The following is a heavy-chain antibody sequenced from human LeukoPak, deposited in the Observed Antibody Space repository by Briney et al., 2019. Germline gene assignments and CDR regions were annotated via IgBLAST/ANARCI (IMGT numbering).Heavy chain of an antibody. CDR3: ARGADSSGYYSIFYFDY. J-gene: IGHJ4*02. V-gene: IGHV4-59*01. CDR2: IYYSGST. Sequence: PSETLSLTCTVSGGSISSYYWNWVRQPPGKGLEWIGYIYYSGSTNYNPSLKSRVTISVDTSKNQFSLKLSSVTAADTAVYYCARGADSSGYYSIFYFDYWGQGTLVTVSS. D-gene: IGHD3-22*01. CDR1: GGSISSYY.